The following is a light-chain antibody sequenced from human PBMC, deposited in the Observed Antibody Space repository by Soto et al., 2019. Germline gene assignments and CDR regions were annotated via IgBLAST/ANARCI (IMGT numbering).Light chain of an antibody. V-gene: IGLV2-14*01. CDR1: NSDVGGYNL. CDR3: GSQTTSSTSV. J-gene: IGLJ1*01. Sequence: QSVLTQPPSVSGSPGQSITISCTGTNSDVGGYNLVSWYQQQPGKAPKLIIYEVRNRPSGVSDRFSGSKYGNTASLTISGLQAEDEADYYCGSQTTSSTSVCGTGTKVTVL. CDR2: EVR.